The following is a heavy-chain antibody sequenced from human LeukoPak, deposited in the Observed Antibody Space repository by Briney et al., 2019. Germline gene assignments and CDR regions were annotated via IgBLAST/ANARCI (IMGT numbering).Heavy chain of an antibody. J-gene: IGHJ4*02. CDR1: GGTFSSYA. D-gene: IGHD3-16*02. V-gene: IGHV1-69*04. CDR3: AREGDYVWGSYRRSAYYFDY. CDR2: IIPILGIA. Sequence: SVKVSCKASGGTFSSYAISWVRQAPGQGLEWMGRIIPILGIANYAQKFQGRVTITADKSTSTAYMELSSLRSEDTAVYYCAREGDYVWGSYRRSAYYFDYWGQGTLVTVSS.